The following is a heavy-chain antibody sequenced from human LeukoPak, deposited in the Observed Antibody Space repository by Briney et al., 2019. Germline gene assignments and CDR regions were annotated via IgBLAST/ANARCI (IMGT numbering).Heavy chain of an antibody. J-gene: IGHJ4*02. D-gene: IGHD7-27*01. CDR3: ATSLGPLTEY. CDR1: GFAFSSNW. CDR2: INSGGSGT. Sequence: SGGSLRLSCAASGFAFSSNWMHWVRQTPGKGLVWVSRINSGGSGTSYADSVEGRFTISRDSAKNTLYLQMNSLKGEDTAVYYCATSLGPLTEYWGQGTLVTVSS. V-gene: IGHV3-74*01.